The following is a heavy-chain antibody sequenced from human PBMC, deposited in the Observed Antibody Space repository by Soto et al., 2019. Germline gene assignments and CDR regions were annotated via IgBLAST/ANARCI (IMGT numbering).Heavy chain of an antibody. CDR2: ISGSGGST. Sequence: GGSLRLSCAASGFTFSSYAMSWVRQAPWKGLEWVSAISGSGGSTYYADSVKGRFTISRDNSKNTLYLQMNSLRAEDTAVYYCARSIQEDIVVVVAALMDVWGKGTTVTVS. CDR3: ARSIQEDIVVVVAALMDV. CDR1: GFTFSSYA. D-gene: IGHD2-15*01. V-gene: IGHV3-23*01. J-gene: IGHJ6*03.